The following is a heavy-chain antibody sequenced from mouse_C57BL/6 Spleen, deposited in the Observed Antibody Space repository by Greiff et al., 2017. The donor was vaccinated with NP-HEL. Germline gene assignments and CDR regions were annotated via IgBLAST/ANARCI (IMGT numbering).Heavy chain of an antibody. CDR1: GFSLTSYG. Sequence: VQRVESGPGLVQPSQSLSITCTVSGFSLTSYGVHWVRQSPGKGLEWLGVIWRGGSTDYNAAFMSRLSITKDNSKSQVFFKMNSLQADDTAIYYCAHYGSSYEAMDYWGQGTSVTVSS. V-gene: IGHV2-5*01. CDR3: AHYGSSYEAMDY. D-gene: IGHD1-1*01. J-gene: IGHJ4*01. CDR2: IWRGGST.